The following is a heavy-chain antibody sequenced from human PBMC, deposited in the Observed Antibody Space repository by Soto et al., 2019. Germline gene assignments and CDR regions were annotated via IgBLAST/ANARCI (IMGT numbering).Heavy chain of an antibody. CDR1: GGSISGGGYY. Sequence: SETLSLTCTVSGGSISGGGYYWSWIRQHPGKGLEWIGYIYYSRSTYYNPSLKSRVTISVDTSKNQFSLKLSSVTAADTAVYYCARXPKPLGIQLWPPGYFDYWGQGTLVTVSS. CDR3: ARXPKPLGIQLWPPGYFDY. CDR2: IYYSRST. D-gene: IGHD5-18*01. J-gene: IGHJ4*02. V-gene: IGHV4-31*03.